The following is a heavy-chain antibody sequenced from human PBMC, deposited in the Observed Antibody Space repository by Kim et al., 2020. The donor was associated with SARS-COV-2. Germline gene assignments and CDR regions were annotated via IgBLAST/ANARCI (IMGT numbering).Heavy chain of an antibody. Sequence: SETLSLTCTVSGGSISSGGYYWSWIRQHPGKGLEWIGYIYYSGSTYYNPSLKSRVTISVDTSKNQFSLKLSSVTAADTAVYYCARDLGSNSVLYFDYWGQRNLFTASS. V-gene: IGHV4-31*03. J-gene: IGHJ4*02. CDR2: IYYSGST. CDR1: GGSISSGGYY. D-gene: IGHD4-4*01. CDR3: ARDLGSNSVLYFDY.